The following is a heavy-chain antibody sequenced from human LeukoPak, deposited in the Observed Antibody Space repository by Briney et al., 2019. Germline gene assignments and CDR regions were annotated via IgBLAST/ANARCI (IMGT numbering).Heavy chain of an antibody. CDR2: TYHSGNT. Sequence: SQTLSLTCAVSGASISSGGYSWGWIRQPPGKGLEWIGYTYHSGNTYYSPSLKSRVTISVDRSKNQFSLRLSSVTAADTAVYFCARGFDFWGQGILVTVSS. J-gene: IGHJ4*02. CDR1: GASISSGGYS. CDR3: ARGFDF. V-gene: IGHV4-30-2*01.